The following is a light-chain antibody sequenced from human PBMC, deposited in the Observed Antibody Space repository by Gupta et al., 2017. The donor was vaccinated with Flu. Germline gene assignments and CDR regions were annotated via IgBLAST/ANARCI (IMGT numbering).Light chain of an antibody. CDR3: AAWDDSLNGWV. CDR1: SSNIGRNT. Sequence: QSVLTQPPSASGTPGQRVTISCSGSSSNIGRNTVNWYQQLPGTAPKLLSDNNNQRPSGVPDRFSGSKSGTSASLAISGLQSEDEADYYCAAWDDSLNGWVFGGGTKLTVL. J-gene: IGLJ3*02. V-gene: IGLV1-44*01. CDR2: NNN.